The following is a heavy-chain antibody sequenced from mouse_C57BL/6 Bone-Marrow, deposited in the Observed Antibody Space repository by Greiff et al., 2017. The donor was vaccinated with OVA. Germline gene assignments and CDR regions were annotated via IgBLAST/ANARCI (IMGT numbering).Heavy chain of an antibody. CDR1: GYSITSGYY. V-gene: IGHV3-6*01. D-gene: IGHD1-1*01. CDR2: ISYDGSN. Sequence: ESGPGLVKPSQSLSLTCSVTGYSITSGYYWNWIRQFPGNKLEWMGYISYDGSNNYNPSLKNRISITRDTSKNQFFLKLNSVTTEDTATYYCAREGYGSPYWYFDVWGTGTTVTVSS. J-gene: IGHJ1*03. CDR3: AREGYGSPYWYFDV.